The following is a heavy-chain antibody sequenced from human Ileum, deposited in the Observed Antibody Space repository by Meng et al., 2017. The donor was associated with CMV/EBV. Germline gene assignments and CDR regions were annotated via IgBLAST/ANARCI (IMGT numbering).Heavy chain of an antibody. Sequence: QVQLVQSGSELKKPGASVKVSCKASGYTFTTNSLIWVRQAPGQGPEWMGWINTNTGEPMYARDFTGRFVFSLDTSVSTAYLQISSLKAEDTAVYYCARHWNGQGEAVKFDYWGQGTLVTVSS. CDR2: INTNTGEP. CDR3: ARHWNGQGEAVKFDY. CDR1: GYTFTTNS. D-gene: IGHD6-19*01. J-gene: IGHJ4*02. V-gene: IGHV7-4-1*02.